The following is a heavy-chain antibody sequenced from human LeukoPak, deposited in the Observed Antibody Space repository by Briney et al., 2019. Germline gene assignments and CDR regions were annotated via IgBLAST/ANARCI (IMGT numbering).Heavy chain of an antibody. D-gene: IGHD2-15*01. J-gene: IGHJ4*02. V-gene: IGHV3-23*01. CDR3: AKRKNSPGYSSLDQ. CDR2: VSRTGSTK. CDR1: GFTFSSFA. Sequence: QSGGSLRLSCVASGFTFSSFALDWVRQAPGRGLEWISVVSRTGSTKYYADSVKGRFTVSRDSSKNTVYLQMNSLRVDDSAVYYCAKRKNSPGYSSLDQWGQGTLVTVSS.